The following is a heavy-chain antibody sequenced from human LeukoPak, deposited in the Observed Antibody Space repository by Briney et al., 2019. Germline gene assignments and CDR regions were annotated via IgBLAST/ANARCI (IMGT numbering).Heavy chain of an antibody. D-gene: IGHD6-6*01. Sequence: ASVKVSCKAAGYTFTVYYMHWVRQAPGQGLEWMGCINPNSGGTNYAQKFQGRVTMTRDTSISTAYMELSRLRSDDTAVYYCARKIEYSSSSLEYYFDYWGQGTLVTVSS. V-gene: IGHV1-2*02. CDR2: INPNSGGT. CDR1: GYTFTVYY. J-gene: IGHJ4*02. CDR3: ARKIEYSSSSLEYYFDY.